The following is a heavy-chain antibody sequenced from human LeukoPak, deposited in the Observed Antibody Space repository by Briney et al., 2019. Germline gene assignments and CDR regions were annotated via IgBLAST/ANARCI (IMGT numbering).Heavy chain of an antibody. CDR2: IYSGGST. V-gene: IGHV3-53*01. CDR1: GFTVSSNY. J-gene: IGHJ3*02. CDR3: AGSKNRRDGYRGRSFDI. D-gene: IGHD5-24*01. Sequence: PGGSLRLSCAASGFTVSSNYMSWVRQAPGKGLEWVSVIYSGGSTYYADSVKGRFTISRDNSKNTLYLQMNSLRAEDTAVYYCAGSKNRRDGYRGRSFDIWGQGTMVTVSS.